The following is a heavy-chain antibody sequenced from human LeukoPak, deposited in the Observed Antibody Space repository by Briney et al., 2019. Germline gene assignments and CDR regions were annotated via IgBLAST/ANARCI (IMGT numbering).Heavy chain of an antibody. Sequence: PSETLSLTCTVSGGSISSYYWSWIRQPPGKGLGWIGYIYYSGSTNYNPSLKSRVTISVDTSKNQFSLKLSSVTAADTAVYYCAREYDTAMAIRYFDYWGQGTLVTVSS. V-gene: IGHV4-59*01. D-gene: IGHD5-18*01. J-gene: IGHJ4*02. CDR1: GGSISSYY. CDR3: AREYDTAMAIRYFDY. CDR2: IYYSGST.